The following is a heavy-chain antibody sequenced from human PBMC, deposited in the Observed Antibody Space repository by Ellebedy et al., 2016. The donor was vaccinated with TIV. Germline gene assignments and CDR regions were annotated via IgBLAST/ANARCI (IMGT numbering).Heavy chain of an antibody. D-gene: IGHD3-10*01. J-gene: IGHJ5*02. Sequence: GESLKISXAASGFIFSSYWMSWVRQAPGKGLEWVAHIKDDGGYKNYVDSVKGRFTISRDNAKNSLYLQIDSLRAEDTAVYYCARTFGSGRGWFDPWGQGTPVTVSS. V-gene: IGHV3-7*01. CDR3: ARTFGSGRGWFDP. CDR2: IKDDGGYK. CDR1: GFIFSSYW.